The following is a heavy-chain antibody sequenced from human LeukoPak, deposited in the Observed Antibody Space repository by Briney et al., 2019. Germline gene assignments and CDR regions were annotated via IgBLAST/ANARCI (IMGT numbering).Heavy chain of an antibody. CDR3: ACREFYSPWPGP. CDR1: GYSFTSYW. J-gene: IGHJ5*02. Sequence: GESLKISCKGSGYSFTSYWIGWVHQTPGKGLEWMGVIYPGDSRTRYNPSFEGHVTISADKSITTAYLQWSSLKASDTAMYYCACREFYSPWPGPWGQGTLVTVSS. D-gene: IGHD5-18*01. CDR2: IYPGDSRT. V-gene: IGHV5-51*07.